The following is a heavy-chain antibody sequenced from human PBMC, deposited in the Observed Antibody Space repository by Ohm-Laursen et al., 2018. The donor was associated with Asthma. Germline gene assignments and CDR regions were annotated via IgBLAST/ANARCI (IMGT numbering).Heavy chain of an antibody. V-gene: IGHV3-11*05. D-gene: IGHD4-17*01. J-gene: IGHJ4*02. CDR3: ARDPPVTTVTTGEYFDH. CDR2: ISSDSIHT. CDR1: GFKFSDYY. Sequence: SLRLSCAASGFKFSDYYMSWIRQAPGKGLEYVSHISSDSIHTEYADSVKGRFTISRDNAKSSLYLQMNSLTAEDTAVYYCARDPPVTTVTTGEYFDHWGQGTLVTVSS.